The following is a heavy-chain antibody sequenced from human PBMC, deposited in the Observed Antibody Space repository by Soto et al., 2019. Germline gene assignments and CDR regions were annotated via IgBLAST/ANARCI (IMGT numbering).Heavy chain of an antibody. Sequence: QVQLVQSGAEVKKPGSSVTVSCTASGGTFSSYTISWVRQAPGQGLEWMGGIIPIFGTANYAQKFQGRVTITADESTSTAYMELSSLRSEDTAVYYCARGNHRWLQWWYFDLWGRGTLVTVSS. D-gene: IGHD5-12*01. CDR3: ARGNHRWLQWWYFDL. CDR2: IIPIFGTA. V-gene: IGHV1-69*12. CDR1: GGTFSSYT. J-gene: IGHJ2*01.